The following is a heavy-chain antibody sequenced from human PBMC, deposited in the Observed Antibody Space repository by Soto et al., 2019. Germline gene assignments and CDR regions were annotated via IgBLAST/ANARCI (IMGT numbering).Heavy chain of an antibody. J-gene: IGHJ4*02. Sequence: SETLSLTCTVSGGSISSNSYYWGWIRQPLGKGLEWIGSSYYSGYTYYNPSLKSRVTISVDTSKNQFSVNLSSVTAADTAVYYCARQRGVYYDSSSNLYYFDYWGQGTLVTVSS. CDR2: SYYSGYT. D-gene: IGHD3-22*01. V-gene: IGHV4-39*01. CDR3: ARQRGVYYDSSSNLYYFDY. CDR1: GGSISSNSYY.